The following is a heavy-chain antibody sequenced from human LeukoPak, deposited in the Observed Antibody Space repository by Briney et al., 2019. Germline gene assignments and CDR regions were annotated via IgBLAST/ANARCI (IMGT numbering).Heavy chain of an antibody. D-gene: IGHD6-13*01. CDR3: ARDLFGYSSSPFDY. J-gene: IGHJ4*02. V-gene: IGHV3-66*01. CDR2: IDSGGST. Sequence: GGSLTLPCAASGFTFRDYYMSWVRHAPGKGLEWVSVIDSGGSTYYADSVKGRFTISRDNSKMTRYLQINSLRAEDTAVYYCARDLFGYSSSPFDYWGQGSLVTVSS. CDR1: GFTFRDYY.